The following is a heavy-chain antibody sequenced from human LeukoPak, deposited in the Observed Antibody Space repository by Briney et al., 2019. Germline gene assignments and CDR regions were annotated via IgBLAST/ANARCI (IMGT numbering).Heavy chain of an antibody. CDR1: GGSFSGYY. D-gene: IGHD2-2*01. V-gene: IGHV4-34*01. Sequence: QVQLQQWGAGLLKPSETLSLTCAVSGGSFSGYYWSSIRQPPGKGLEWIGEIYHSGSTNYNPSLKSRVTISVDTSKNQFSLKLSSVTAADTAVYYCARGYAFDPWGQGTLVTVSS. CDR3: ARGYAFDP. J-gene: IGHJ5*02. CDR2: IYHSGST.